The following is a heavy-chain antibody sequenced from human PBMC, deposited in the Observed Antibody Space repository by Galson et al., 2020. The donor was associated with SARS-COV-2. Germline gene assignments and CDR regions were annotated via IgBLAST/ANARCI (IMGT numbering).Heavy chain of an antibody. CDR1: GGSISSSSYY. J-gene: IGHJ5*02. CDR3: ARQKYYDFWSGYSSSFVGPNWFDP. CDR2: IYYSGST. V-gene: IGHV4-39*07. D-gene: IGHD3-3*01. Sequence: SETLSLTCTVSGGSISSSSYYWGWIRQPPGKGLEWIGSIYYSGSTYYNPSLKSRVTISVDTSKNQFSLKLSSVTAADTAVYYCARQKYYDFWSGYSSSFVGPNWFDPWGQGTLVTVSS.